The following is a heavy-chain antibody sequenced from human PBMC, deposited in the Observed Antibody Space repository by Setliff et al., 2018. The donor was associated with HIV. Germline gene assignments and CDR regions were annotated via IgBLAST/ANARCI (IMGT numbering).Heavy chain of an antibody. CDR3: VRNHEWALGT. J-gene: IGHJ5*02. Sequence: SETLSLTCAVSGDSINTPHCWSWVRQSLETSLEWIGEVCQRGGINYNPFLWSRASISMDKPRNYFSLEMASMTAADTAVYFCVRNHEWALGTWGQGLLVTVSS. CDR1: GDSINTPHC. D-gene: IGHD1-26*01. V-gene: IGHV4-4*02. CDR2: VCQRGGI.